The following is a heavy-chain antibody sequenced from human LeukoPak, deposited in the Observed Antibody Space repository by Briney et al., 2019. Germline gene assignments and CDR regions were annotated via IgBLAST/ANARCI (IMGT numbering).Heavy chain of an antibody. J-gene: IGHJ4*02. Sequence: SETLSLTCTVSGGSISSSSYYWGWIRQPPGKGLEWIGSIYYSGSTYYNPSLKSQVTISVDTSRNQFSLKLSSVTAADTAVYYCARDGPVAGNFPYWGQGTLVTVSS. CDR2: IYYSGST. CDR3: ARDGPVAGNFPY. D-gene: IGHD6-19*01. V-gene: IGHV4-39*07. CDR1: GGSISSSSYY.